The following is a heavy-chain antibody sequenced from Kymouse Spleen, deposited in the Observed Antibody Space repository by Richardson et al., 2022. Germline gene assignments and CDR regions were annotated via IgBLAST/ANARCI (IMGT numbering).Heavy chain of an antibody. CDR2: INSDGSST. D-gene: IGHD3-10*01,IGHD3-16*02,IGHD3-22*01. CDR1: GFTFSSYW. V-gene: IGHV3-74*01. CDR3: ARDRGYPPLYYYYYGMDV. J-gene: IGHJ6*02. Sequence: EVQLVESGGGLVQPGGSLRLSCAASGFTFSSYWMHWVRQAPGKGLVWVSRINSDGSSTSYADSVKGRFTISRDNAKNTLYLQMNSLRAEDTAVYYCARDRGYPPLYYYYYGMDVWGQGTTVTVSS.